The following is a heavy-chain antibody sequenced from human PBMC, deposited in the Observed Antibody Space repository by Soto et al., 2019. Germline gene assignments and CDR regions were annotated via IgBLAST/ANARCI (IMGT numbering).Heavy chain of an antibody. Sequence: ASVKVSCKASGYTFTGYYMHWVRQAPGQGLEWMGWINPNSGGTNYAQKFQGWVTMTRDTSISTAYMELSRLRSDDTAVYHCARRNYHFYYGMDVWGQGTTVTVSS. V-gene: IGHV1-2*04. CDR2: INPNSGGT. J-gene: IGHJ6*02. CDR3: ARRNYHFYYGMDV. D-gene: IGHD1-1*01. CDR1: GYTFTGYY.